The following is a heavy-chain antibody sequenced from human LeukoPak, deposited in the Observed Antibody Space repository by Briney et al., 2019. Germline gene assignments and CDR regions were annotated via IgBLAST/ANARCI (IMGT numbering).Heavy chain of an antibody. Sequence: GGSLRLSCAASGFTFSNYAMTWVRQAPGKGLEWVSAISGSGGSTYYADSVKGRFTISRDNSKNTLYLQMNSLRAEDTAVYYCAKQRSYDSSGYVDYWGQGTLVTVSS. J-gene: IGHJ4*02. D-gene: IGHD3-22*01. CDR2: ISGSGGST. V-gene: IGHV3-23*01. CDR1: GFTFSNYA. CDR3: AKQRSYDSSGYVDY.